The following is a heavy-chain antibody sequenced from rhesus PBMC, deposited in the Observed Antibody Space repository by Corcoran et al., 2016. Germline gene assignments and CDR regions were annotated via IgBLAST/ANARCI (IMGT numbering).Heavy chain of an antibody. V-gene: IGHV4-80*01. CDR2: INGNRCST. J-gene: IGHJ4*01. CDR3: ASEFVS. CDR1: GASISSYW. Sequence: QVQLQESGPGLVKPSETLSLTCAVSGASISSYWWTWIRQPPGKGLEWIGEINGNRCSTYYSPSLSSRVSISKDASKNQVSLKLSSLTAADTAGYYCASEFVSWGQGVLVTVSS.